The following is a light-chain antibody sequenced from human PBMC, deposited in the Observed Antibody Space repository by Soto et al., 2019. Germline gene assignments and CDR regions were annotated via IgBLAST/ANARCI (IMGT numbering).Light chain of an antibody. V-gene: IGKV1-5*03. CDR3: QQSGT. J-gene: IGKJ1*01. Sequence: GDRVTIPCRASQSLHSWLAWYQQKPGEAPKLLIYKASSLQSGVPSRFSGSGSGTEFTLTISSLQPDDFATYYCQQSGTFGQGTKVEMK. CDR1: QSLHSW. CDR2: KAS.